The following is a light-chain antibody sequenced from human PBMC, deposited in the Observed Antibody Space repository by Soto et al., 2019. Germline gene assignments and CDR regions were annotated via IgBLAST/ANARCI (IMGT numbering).Light chain of an antibody. CDR3: SSYAGSNTRVV. CDR2: EVT. J-gene: IGLJ3*02. CDR1: STDIGGYNY. V-gene: IGLV2-8*01. Sequence: QSALTQPPSASGSPGQAVTISCTGTSTDIGGYNYVSWYQQHPGKAPKLMIYEVTKRPSGVPGRFSGSKSGNTASLTVSGLQAEDEADYYCSSYAGSNTRVVFGGGTKVTVL.